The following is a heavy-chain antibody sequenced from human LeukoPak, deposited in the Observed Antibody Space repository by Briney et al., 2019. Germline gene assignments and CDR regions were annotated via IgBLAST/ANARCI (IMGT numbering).Heavy chain of an antibody. CDR1: GGSINSGVYY. CDR2: IFYSGST. Sequence: SQTLSLTCTVSGGSINSGVYYWSWIRQYQGKGLEWIVSIFYSGSTYYNPSLKSRFTISVDTSKNQFYLELSSVTAADTAVYYCAREYSDILTGYYLFDSWGQGTLVTVSS. D-gene: IGHD3-9*01. V-gene: IGHV4-31*03. J-gene: IGHJ4*02. CDR3: AREYSDILTGYYLFDS.